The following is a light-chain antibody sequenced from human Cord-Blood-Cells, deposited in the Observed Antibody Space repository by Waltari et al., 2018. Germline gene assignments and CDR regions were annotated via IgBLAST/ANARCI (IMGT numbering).Light chain of an antibody. CDR1: SSNIGKNA. Sequence: QSVLTQPPSVSEAPRQRVTISCSGCSSNIGKNAANWYQQLPGKAPKLLIYYDDLLPSGVSDRFSGSKSGTSASLAISGLQSEDEADYYCAAWDDSLNGWVFGGGTKLTVL. J-gene: IGLJ3*02. V-gene: IGLV1-36*01. CDR3: AAWDDSLNGWV. CDR2: YDD.